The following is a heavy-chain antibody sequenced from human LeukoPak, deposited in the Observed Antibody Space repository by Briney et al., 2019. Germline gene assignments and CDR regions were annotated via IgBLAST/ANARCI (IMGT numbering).Heavy chain of an antibody. D-gene: IGHD3-3*01. CDR2: IYYSGST. CDR1: GGSISSGGYY. CDR3: ARVTSSQYYDFWSGYYQSWFDP. V-gene: IGHV4-31*03. Sequence: SETLSLTCTVSGGSISSGGYYWSWIRQHPGKGLEWIGYIYYSGSTYYNPSLKSRVTISVDTSKNQFSLKLSSVTAADTAVYYCARVTSSQYYDFWSGYYQSWFDPWGQGTLVTVSS. J-gene: IGHJ5*02.